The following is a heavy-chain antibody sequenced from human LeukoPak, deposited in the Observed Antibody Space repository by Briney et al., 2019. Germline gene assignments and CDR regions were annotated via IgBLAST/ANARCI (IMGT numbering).Heavy chain of an antibody. D-gene: IGHD1-26*01. Sequence: SETLSLTCTVSGGSISSGSYYWGWIRQPPGKGLEWIGSIYYSGSTYYNPSLKSRVTISVDTSKNQFSLKLSSVTAADTAVYYCANANTGIVGATKRNAFDIWGQGTMVTVSS. CDR1: GGSISSGSYY. CDR3: ANANTGIVGATKRNAFDI. CDR2: IYYSGST. V-gene: IGHV4-39*07. J-gene: IGHJ3*02.